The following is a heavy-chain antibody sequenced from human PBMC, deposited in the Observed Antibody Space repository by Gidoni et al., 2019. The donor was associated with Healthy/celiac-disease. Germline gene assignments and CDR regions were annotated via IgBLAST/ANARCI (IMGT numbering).Heavy chain of an antibody. J-gene: IGHJ6*02. CDR3: ARGGGSYYLYYGMDV. CDR2: ISYDGSNI. D-gene: IGHD1-26*01. CDR1: GFTFSSYA. Sequence: QVQLVESGGGVVQPGRSLRLSCAASGFTFSSYAMHWVRQAPGKGLEWVAVISYDGSNIYYADSVKGRFTISRDNSKNTLYLQMNSLRAEDTAVYYCARGGGSYYLYYGMDVWGQGTTVTVSS. V-gene: IGHV3-30*04.